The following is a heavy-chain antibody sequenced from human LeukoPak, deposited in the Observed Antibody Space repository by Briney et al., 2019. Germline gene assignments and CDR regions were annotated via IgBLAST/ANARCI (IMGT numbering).Heavy chain of an antibody. CDR2: VYYGEST. CDR1: GGFIGSSNYF. Sequence: SETLSLTCTVSGGFIGSSNYFWDWIRHSPGKGLEWIGTVYYGESTYSNPSLKSRVAISVDRSKTQFSLNVNSVTSADTAVYYCARRLLYDFDSWGQGILVTVSS. V-gene: IGHV4-39*01. CDR3: ARRLLYDFDS. J-gene: IGHJ4*02. D-gene: IGHD2/OR15-2a*01.